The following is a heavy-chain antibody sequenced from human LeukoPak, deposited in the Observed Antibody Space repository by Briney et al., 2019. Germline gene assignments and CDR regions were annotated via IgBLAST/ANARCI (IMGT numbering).Heavy chain of an antibody. D-gene: IGHD3-16*01. Sequence: GGSLRLSCAASGFTFDDYGMSWVRQAPGKGLEWVSGINWNGGSTGYADSVKGRFTISRDSSRNTVYFQLNNLRVEDTAIYYCAKASWVSSTDAVRWGQGTLVTVSS. CDR1: GFTFDDYG. J-gene: IGHJ4*02. CDR3: AKASWVSSTDAVR. V-gene: IGHV3-20*04. CDR2: INWNGGST.